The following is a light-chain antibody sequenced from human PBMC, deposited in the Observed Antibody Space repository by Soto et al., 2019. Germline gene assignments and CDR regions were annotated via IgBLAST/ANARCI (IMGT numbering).Light chain of an antibody. J-gene: IGKJ5*01. CDR1: HSGSSS. Sequence: VIAQTPSTVSVSPGERATVSCRASHSGSSSLAWYQQKPGQAPRLRIYGAATRATGIPARVRGSGSGTEFTLTPTGLEFEDFALYYIENAESWRLTVGGGTRLEIK. V-gene: IGKV3-15*01. CDR2: GAA. CDR3: ENAESWRLT.